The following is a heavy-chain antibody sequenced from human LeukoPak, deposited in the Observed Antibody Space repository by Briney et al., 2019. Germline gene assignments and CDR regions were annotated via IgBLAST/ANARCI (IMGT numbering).Heavy chain of an antibody. Sequence: SETLSLTCAVYGESFSDYYWSWIRQSPGKGLEWIGDIDQSGSTNYSPSLKSRVTISADMSQNQFSLKLNSVTAADTAIYYYARGGGPAPGNWGQGTLVTVSS. J-gene: IGHJ4*02. CDR2: IDQSGST. CDR3: ARGGGPAPGN. D-gene: IGHD6-13*01. CDR1: GESFSDYY. V-gene: IGHV4-34*01.